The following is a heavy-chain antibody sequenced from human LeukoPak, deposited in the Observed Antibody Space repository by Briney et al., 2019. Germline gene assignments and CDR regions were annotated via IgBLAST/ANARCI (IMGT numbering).Heavy chain of an antibody. D-gene: IGHD1-14*01. CDR3: AKGSQESPRTMLDAFDM. CDR2: ISGSVFT. V-gene: IGHV3-23*01. CDR1: GFTFNNYV. J-gene: IGHJ3*02. Sequence: PGGSLRLSCATSGFTFNNYVMNWIRQAPGNGLEWISSISGSVFTYSPDSVKGRFIISRDSSNNTLFLQMNSLRAEDSALYFCAKGSQESPRTMLDAFDMWGQGTVVIVSS.